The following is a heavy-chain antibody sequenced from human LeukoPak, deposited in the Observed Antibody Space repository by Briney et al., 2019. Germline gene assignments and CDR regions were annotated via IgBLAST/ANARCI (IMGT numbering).Heavy chain of an antibody. Sequence: GGSLRLSCAASGFTFSSYSMNWVRQAPGTGLEWVSYISSSSSTIYYADSVRGRFTISRDNAKNSLYLQMNSLRAEDTAVYYCAGGGGTWAAEYFQHWGQGTLVTVSS. CDR1: GFTFSSYS. D-gene: IGHD2-15*01. CDR2: ISSSSSTI. J-gene: IGHJ1*01. CDR3: AGGGGTWAAEYFQH. V-gene: IGHV3-48*01.